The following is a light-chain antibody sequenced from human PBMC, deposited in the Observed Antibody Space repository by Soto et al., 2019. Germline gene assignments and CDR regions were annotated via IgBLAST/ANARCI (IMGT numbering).Light chain of an antibody. Sequence: EIVLTQSPGTLSLSPGERATLSCRASQSVSSSYVAWYQQRPGQPPRLLISGASSRATGIPDRFSGSGSGTDFTLTISRLEPEDFAVYHCQQDGGAPWTFGQGTKVEI. CDR1: QSVSSSY. V-gene: IGKV3-20*01. CDR2: GAS. J-gene: IGKJ1*01. CDR3: QQDGGAPWT.